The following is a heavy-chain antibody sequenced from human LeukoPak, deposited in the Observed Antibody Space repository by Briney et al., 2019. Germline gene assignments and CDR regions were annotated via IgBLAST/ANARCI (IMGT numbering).Heavy chain of an antibody. V-gene: IGHV1-2*02. J-gene: IGHJ4*02. CDR1: GYTFTGYY. CDR3: ARDVGEYCSSTNCYASHY. D-gene: IGHD2-2*01. Sequence: ASVKVSCKASGYTFTGYYIHWVRQAPGQGLEWMGWINPHSGGTNYAQKFQGGVTMTRDTSITAAYMELSSLRSDDTAVYYCARDVGEYCSSTNCYASHYWGQGTLVTVSS. CDR2: INPHSGGT.